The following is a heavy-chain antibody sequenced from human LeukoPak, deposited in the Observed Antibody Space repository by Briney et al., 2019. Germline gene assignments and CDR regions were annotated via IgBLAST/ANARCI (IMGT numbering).Heavy chain of an antibody. CDR2: ITGGSSTT. J-gene: IGHJ4*02. CDR3: ASDRVC. V-gene: IGHV3-48*04. CDR1: GFTFSSYS. Sequence: GGSLRLSCAASGFTFSSYSMNWVRQAPGKGLEWISYITGGSSTTHYADSVKGRFTISRDNAKNSVYLQMNSLRAEDTAVYFCASDRVCWGQGTLVTVSS.